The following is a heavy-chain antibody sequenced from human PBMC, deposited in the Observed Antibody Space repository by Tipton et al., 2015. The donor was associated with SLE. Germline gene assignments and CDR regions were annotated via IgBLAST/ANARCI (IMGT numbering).Heavy chain of an antibody. CDR2: FSGGST. J-gene: IGHJ6*02. Sequence: SLRLSCAGSGFIVSSNEMSWVRQAPGKGLEWVSSFSGGSTYYADSRKGRFTISRDNSKNTLYLQVNSLRAEDAAVYYCAKSRGDDYIWGSYRGYGMDVWGQGTTVTVSS. D-gene: IGHD3-16*02. V-gene: IGHV3-38-3*01. CDR3: AKSRGDDYIWGSYRGYGMDV. CDR1: GFIVSSNE.